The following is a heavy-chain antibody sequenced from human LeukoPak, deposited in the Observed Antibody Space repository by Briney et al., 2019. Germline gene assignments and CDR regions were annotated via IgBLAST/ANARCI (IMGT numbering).Heavy chain of an antibody. Sequence: ASVKVSCKASGYTLTDYYMHWVRQAPGQGLEWMGWINPNSGDTNYAQNFQGRVTMTRDTSINTAYVEVSRLRSDDTAVYYCARDRIAAPDDFDYWGQGTPVTVSS. CDR1: GYTLTDYY. D-gene: IGHD6-13*01. CDR2: INPNSGDT. J-gene: IGHJ4*02. V-gene: IGHV1-2*02. CDR3: ARDRIAAPDDFDY.